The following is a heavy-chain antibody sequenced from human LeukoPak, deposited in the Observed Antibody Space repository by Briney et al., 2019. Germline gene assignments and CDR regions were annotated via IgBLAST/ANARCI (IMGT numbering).Heavy chain of an antibody. CDR1: GFAFSSYD. Sequence: GGSLRLSCAASGFAFSSYDMSWVRQAPGKGLEWVSSLTTDGGSTEYADTVKGRFTISRDNSKNTLYLQMNSLRAEDTALYFCAKSLVRWAFDYWGRGALVSVSS. J-gene: IGHJ4*01. D-gene: IGHD4-23*01. V-gene: IGHV3-23*01. CDR3: AKSLVRWAFDY. CDR2: LTTDGGST.